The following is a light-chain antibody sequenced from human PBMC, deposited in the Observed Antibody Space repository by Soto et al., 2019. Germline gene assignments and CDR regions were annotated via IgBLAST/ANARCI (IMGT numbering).Light chain of an antibody. V-gene: IGLV1-40*01. J-gene: IGLJ2*01. CDR1: SSNIGAGYD. CDR2: ANT. CDR3: QSYDSSLSGSV. Sequence: QLVLTQPPSVSRAPGQRVTISCTGSSSNIGAGYDVHWYQQLPRTAPKLLIYANTNRPSGVPDRFSASKSDTSASLAITGLQAEDEADYYCQSYDSSLSGSVFGGGTKLTVL.